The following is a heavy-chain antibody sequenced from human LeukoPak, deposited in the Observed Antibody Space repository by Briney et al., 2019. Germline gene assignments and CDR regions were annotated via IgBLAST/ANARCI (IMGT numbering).Heavy chain of an antibody. CDR1: GFTFSSYS. J-gene: IGHJ4*02. CDR2: ISSSSSYI. D-gene: IGHD2-2*01. Sequence: GGSLRLSCAASGFTFSSYSMNWDRQAPGKGLEWVSSISSSSSYIYYADSVKGRFTISRDNAKNSLYLQMNSLRAEDTAVYYCARDPEWASVVVPAAIDYRGQGTLVTVSS. V-gene: IGHV3-21*01. CDR3: ARDPEWASVVVPAAIDY.